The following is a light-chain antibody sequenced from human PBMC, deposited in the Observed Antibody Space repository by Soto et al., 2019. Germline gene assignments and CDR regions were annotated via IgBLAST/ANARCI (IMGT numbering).Light chain of an antibody. CDR2: GAS. CDR3: QQYNNWPPT. J-gene: IGKJ1*01. Sequence: EIVMTQSPATLSVSPGERATLSCRASQNVSSNLAWYQQKPGQAPRLLIYGASTRATGIPARFSGSGSGTEFTLTISSLQSEDFAVYYCQQYNNWPPTFGQGTKVDI. CDR1: QNVSSN. V-gene: IGKV3-15*01.